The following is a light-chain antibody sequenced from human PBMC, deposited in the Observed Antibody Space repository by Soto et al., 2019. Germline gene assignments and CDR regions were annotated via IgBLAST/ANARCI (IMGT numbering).Light chain of an antibody. CDR3: QQYGTSPYT. Sequence: EIVLTQSPGTPSLSPGERATLSCRASQSLSSSYLAWYQQKPDQSPRLLIYGASSRATGIPDRFSGSGSGTDFTLTLSRLEPEDFAVYYCQQYGTSPYTFGQGTKLEIK. CDR1: QSLSSSY. J-gene: IGKJ2*01. V-gene: IGKV3-20*01. CDR2: GAS.